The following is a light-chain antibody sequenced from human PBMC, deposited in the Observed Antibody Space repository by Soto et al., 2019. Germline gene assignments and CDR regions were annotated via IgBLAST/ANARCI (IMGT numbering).Light chain of an antibody. J-gene: IGKJ1*01. V-gene: IGKV1-5*01. CDR3: QQYHTYLGT. CDR1: QNMGSW. CDR2: DAS. Sequence: DIQMTQSASTLSASLGDRVTITCRASQNMGSWVAGYQQKPGKAPNLLIYDASSLKSGVPSTFSGSGSGTEFTLTITSLQPDDFATYYCQQYHTYLGTFGQGTKVEIK.